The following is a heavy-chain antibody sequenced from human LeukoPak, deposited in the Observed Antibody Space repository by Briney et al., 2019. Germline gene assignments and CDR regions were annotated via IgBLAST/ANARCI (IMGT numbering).Heavy chain of an antibody. V-gene: IGHV3-7*04. CDR2: IQPDGSDK. Sequence: GGSLRLSCAASGFIFSKSLMSCVRQAPGKGLEWVANIQPDGSDKYYVDSVKGRFTISRDNAKNSLYLQMNSLRAKDTAVYYCARISAYSGYDWDYWGQGTLVTVSS. D-gene: IGHD5-12*01. CDR1: GFIFSKSL. CDR3: ARISAYSGYDWDY. J-gene: IGHJ4*02.